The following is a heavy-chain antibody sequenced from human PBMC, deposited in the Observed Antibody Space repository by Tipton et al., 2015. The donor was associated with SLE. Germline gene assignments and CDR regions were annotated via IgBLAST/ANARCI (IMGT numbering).Heavy chain of an antibody. CDR3: AREYQNWFDP. CDR1: GGSFSGYY. V-gene: IGHV4-34*09. Sequence: TLSLTCAVYGGSFSGYYWSWIRQPPGKGLEWIGEINHSGSTNYNPSLKNRVSLSVDTSKNQVSLKLSSVTAADTAVYFCAREYQNWFDPWGQGTQVTVSS. D-gene: IGHD2-2*01. CDR2: INHSGST. J-gene: IGHJ5*02.